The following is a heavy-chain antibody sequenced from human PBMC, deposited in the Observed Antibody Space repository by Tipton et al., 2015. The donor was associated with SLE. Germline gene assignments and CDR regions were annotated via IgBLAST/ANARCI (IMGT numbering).Heavy chain of an antibody. V-gene: IGHV4-61*09. J-gene: IGHJ4*02. D-gene: IGHD3-3*01. CDR2: IHTSGQIYPTGST. CDR3: ARVKSIFGVVIIDY. Sequence: TLSLTCTVSGASIASGSYYWSWIRQPAGTGLEWVGHIHTSGQIYPTGSTNYNPSLKSRVTISLDTSKNQFSLKLSSVTAADTAVYYCARVKSIFGVVIIDYWGQGTLVTVSS. CDR1: GASIASGSYY.